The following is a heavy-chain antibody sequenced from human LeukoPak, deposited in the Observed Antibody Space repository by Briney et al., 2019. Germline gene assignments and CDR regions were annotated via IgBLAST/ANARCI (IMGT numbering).Heavy chain of an antibody. D-gene: IGHD6-19*01. J-gene: IGHJ4*02. CDR3: ARGCGSGWGKDY. CDR2: IWYDGSNK. CDR1: GFTFSPYA. V-gene: IGHV3-33*08. Sequence: GGSLRLSCAASGFTFSPYAMHWVRQAPGRGLEWVAVIWYDGSNKYYADSVKGRFTISRDNSNNTLYLQMNSLRAEDTAVYYCARGCGSGWGKDYWGQGTLVTVSS.